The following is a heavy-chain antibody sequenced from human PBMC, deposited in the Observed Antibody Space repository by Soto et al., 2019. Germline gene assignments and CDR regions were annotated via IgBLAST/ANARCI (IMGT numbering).Heavy chain of an antibody. CDR1: GFNVMSYW. CDR2: VKEDGSEL. D-gene: IGHD3-16*01. J-gene: IGHJ4*02. Sequence: GGSLRLSCAVSGFNVMSYWMSWVRQAPGKGLEWVASVKEDGSELYYLHSVRGRFSISRDSAGNALHLTMNYLSAEDTGVYFCARDIGFDYVNWGQGILVTVSS. V-gene: IGHV3-7*01. CDR3: ARDIGFDYVN.